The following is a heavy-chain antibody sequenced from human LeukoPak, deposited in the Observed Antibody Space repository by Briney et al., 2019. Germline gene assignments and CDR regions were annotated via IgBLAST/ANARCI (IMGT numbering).Heavy chain of an antibody. Sequence: GGSLRLSCAASGFTLSSSAMSWVRQAPGKGLKWVSAISGTGGSTYYADSVKGRFTISRDNSKNTLYLQMNSLRAEDTAVYYCAKLGRVVPAATVAYWGQGTLVTVSS. J-gene: IGHJ4*02. CDR1: GFTLSSSA. CDR2: ISGTGGST. D-gene: IGHD2-2*01. CDR3: AKLGRVVPAATVAY. V-gene: IGHV3-23*01.